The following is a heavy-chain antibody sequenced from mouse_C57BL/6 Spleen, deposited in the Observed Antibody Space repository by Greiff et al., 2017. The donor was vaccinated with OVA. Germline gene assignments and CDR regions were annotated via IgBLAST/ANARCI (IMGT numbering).Heavy chain of an antibody. V-gene: IGHV5-17*01. J-gene: IGHJ2*01. Sequence: EVHLVESGGGLVKPGGSLKLSCAASGFTFSDYGMHWVRQAPEKGLEWVAYISSGSSTIYYADTVKGRFTISRDNAKNTLFLQMTSLRSEDTAMYYCARRSLDSSGYFIDYWGQGTTLTVSS. CDR3: ARRSLDSSGYFIDY. D-gene: IGHD3-2*02. CDR2: ISSGSSTI. CDR1: GFTFSDYG.